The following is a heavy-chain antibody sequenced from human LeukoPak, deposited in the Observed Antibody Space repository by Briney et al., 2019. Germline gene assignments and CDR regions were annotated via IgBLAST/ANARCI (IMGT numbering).Heavy chain of an antibody. CDR2: IYYSGST. CDR1: GFTFSDYY. Sequence: GSLRLSCAASGFTFSDYYMSWIRQPPGKGLEWIGYIYYSGSTNYNPSLKSRVTISVDTSKNQFSLKLSSVTAADTAVYYCARAARPAYSGTYLAYWGQGTLVTVSS. CDR3: ARAARPAYSGTYLAY. D-gene: IGHD3-10*01. V-gene: IGHV4-59*01. J-gene: IGHJ4*02.